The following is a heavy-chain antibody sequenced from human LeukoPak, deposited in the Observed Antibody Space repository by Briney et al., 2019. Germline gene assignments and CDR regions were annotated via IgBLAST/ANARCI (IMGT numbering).Heavy chain of an antibody. J-gene: IGHJ3*02. CDR1: GFTFDDYA. Sequence: GGSLRLSCAASGFTFDDYAMHWVRQAPGKGLEWVSGISWNSGSIGYADSVKGRFTISRDNAKNSLYLQMNSLRAEDTALYYCAKDIGAVAGYAFDIWGQGTMLTVSS. D-gene: IGHD6-19*01. CDR3: AKDIGAVAGYAFDI. CDR2: ISWNSGSI. V-gene: IGHV3-9*01.